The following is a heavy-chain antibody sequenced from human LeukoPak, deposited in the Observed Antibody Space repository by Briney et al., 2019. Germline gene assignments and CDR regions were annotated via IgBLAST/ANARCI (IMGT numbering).Heavy chain of an antibody. CDR2: MYYSGST. Sequence: PSETLSLTCTVSGGSISSGDYYWVWIRQPPGKGLEWIAYMYYSGSTYYNPSFKSRLTMSADTSKNQLSLKLSSVTAADTAVYYCARPYYYDSRIDPWGQGILVTVSS. V-gene: IGHV4-30-4*02. D-gene: IGHD3-22*01. CDR3: ARPYYYDSRIDP. CDR1: GGSISSGDYY. J-gene: IGHJ5*02.